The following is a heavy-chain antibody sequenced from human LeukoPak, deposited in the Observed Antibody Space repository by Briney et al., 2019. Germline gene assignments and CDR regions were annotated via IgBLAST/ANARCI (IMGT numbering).Heavy chain of an antibody. CDR1: GFTFSSYD. CDR3: ARILDSAWGELGY. D-gene: IGHD6-19*01. V-gene: IGHV3-30*02. Sequence: GGSLRLSCAASGFTFSSYDMNWVRQAPGKGLEWMAFIRSDGSNKYYADSVKGRFTISRDNSKNTLYLQMNSLRAEDTAVYYCARILDSAWGELGYWGQGTLVTVSS. CDR2: IRSDGSNK. J-gene: IGHJ4*02.